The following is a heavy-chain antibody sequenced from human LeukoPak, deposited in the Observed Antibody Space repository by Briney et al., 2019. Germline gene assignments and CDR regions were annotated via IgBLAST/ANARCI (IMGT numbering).Heavy chain of an antibody. CDR3: ARGRAGLRGLYDSSGYPDY. V-gene: IGHV4-59*12. CDR1: GGSISSYY. Sequence: PSETLSLTCTVSGGSISSYYWSRIRQPPGKGLEWIGYIYYSGSTYYNPSLKSRVTISVDTSKNQFSLKLSSVTAADTAVYYCARGRAGLRGLYDSSGYPDYWGQGTLVTVSS. D-gene: IGHD3-22*01. CDR2: IYYSGST. J-gene: IGHJ4*02.